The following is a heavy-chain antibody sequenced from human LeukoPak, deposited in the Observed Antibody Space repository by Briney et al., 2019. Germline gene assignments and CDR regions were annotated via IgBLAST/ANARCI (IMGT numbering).Heavy chain of an antibody. CDR2: TYHSGST. CDR3: ARDNQKRWFSS. D-gene: IGHD2-15*01. Sequence: SETLSLTCSVSGVSISRDDYYWSWIRQHPGKGLEWLGTYHSGSTDYSPSLKSRLFISADMSKNQFSLRVTSVTAADPAVYYCARDNQKRWFSSWGQGTLVTVSP. CDR1: GVSISRDDYY. V-gene: IGHV4-30-4*01. J-gene: IGHJ5*02.